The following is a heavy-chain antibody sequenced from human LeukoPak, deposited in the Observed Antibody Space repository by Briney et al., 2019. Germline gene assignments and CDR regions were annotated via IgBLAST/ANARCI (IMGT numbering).Heavy chain of an antibody. D-gene: IGHD2-2*01. CDR2: ISSSSYI. CDR3: AEGLRTTSWIERNWFDP. Sequence: GSLRLSCAASGFIFSSYSMGWVRQAPGKGLEWVSSISSSSYIYYADSVKGRFTISRDNAKNSLYLQMNSLRAEDTAVYYCAEGLRTTSWIERNWFDPWGQGTLVTVSS. J-gene: IGHJ5*02. V-gene: IGHV3-21*04. CDR1: GFIFSSYS.